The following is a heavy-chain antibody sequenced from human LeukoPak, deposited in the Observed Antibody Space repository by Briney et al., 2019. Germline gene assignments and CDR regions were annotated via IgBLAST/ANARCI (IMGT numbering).Heavy chain of an antibody. J-gene: IGHJ4*02. CDR1: GFTFGDYA. CDR3: ASQGVTNSGWYSGADY. V-gene: IGHV3-49*04. CDR2: IRSKAYGGTT. D-gene: IGHD6-19*01. Sequence: GGSLRLSCTASGFTFGDYAMSWVRQAPGKGLEWVGFIRSKAYGGTTEYAASVKGRFTISRDDSKSIAYLQMNSLRTEDTAVYYCASQGVTNSGWYSGADYWGQGTLVTVSS.